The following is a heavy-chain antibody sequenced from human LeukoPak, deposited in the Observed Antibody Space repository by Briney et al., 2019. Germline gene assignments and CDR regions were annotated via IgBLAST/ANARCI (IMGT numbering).Heavy chain of an antibody. CDR3: ARDGPPGDYILRY. Sequence: VKVSCKASGGTFSSYAISWVRQAPGQGLEWMGGIIPICGTANYAQKFQGRVTITADESTSTAYMELSSLRSEDTAVYYCARDGPPGDYILRYWGQGTLVTVSS. J-gene: IGHJ4*02. CDR2: IIPICGTA. V-gene: IGHV1-69*13. D-gene: IGHD4-17*01. CDR1: GGTFSSYA.